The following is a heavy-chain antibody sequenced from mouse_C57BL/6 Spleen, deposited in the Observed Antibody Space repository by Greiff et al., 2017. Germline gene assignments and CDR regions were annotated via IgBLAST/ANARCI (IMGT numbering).Heavy chain of an antibody. D-gene: IGHD1-1*01. Sequence: EVQLQQSGAELVKPGASVKLSCTASGFNIKDYYMHWVKQRTEQGLEWIGRIDPEDDETKYAPKFQGKATITADTSSNTAYLQLSSLTSEDTAVYYCARWDYYGSSSYWGQGTTLTVSS. V-gene: IGHV14-2*01. CDR2: IDPEDDET. J-gene: IGHJ2*01. CDR1: GFNIKDYY. CDR3: ARWDYYGSSSY.